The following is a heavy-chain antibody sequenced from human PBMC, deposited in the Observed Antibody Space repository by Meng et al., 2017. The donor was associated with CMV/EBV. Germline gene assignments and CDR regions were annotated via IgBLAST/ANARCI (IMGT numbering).Heavy chain of an antibody. D-gene: IGHD2-15*01. J-gene: IGHJ4*02. V-gene: IGHV1-46*01. Sequence: QVQLVPSGAEVXXXXXXVKXSXXXSGXSXTCYYMHWGRQAPGQGLEWMGIINPSGGSTSYAQKFQGRVTMTRDTSTSTVYMELSSLRSEDTAVYYCARGDGYCSGGSCYPRNRSVDYWGQGTLVTVSS. CDR1: GXSXTCYY. CDR2: INPSGGST. CDR3: ARGDGYCSGGSCYPRNRSVDY.